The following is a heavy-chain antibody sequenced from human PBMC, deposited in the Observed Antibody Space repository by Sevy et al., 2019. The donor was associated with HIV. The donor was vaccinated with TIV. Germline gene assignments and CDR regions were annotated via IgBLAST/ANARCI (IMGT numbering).Heavy chain of an antibody. Sequence: GGSLRLSCAASGFTFSSYAMHWVRQAPGKGLEWVAVISYDGSNKYYADSVKGRFTISRDNSKNTLYLQMNSLRAEGTAVYYCARDGEAYYDSSGYYSAIFDYWGQGTLVTVSS. CDR2: ISYDGSNK. V-gene: IGHV3-30-3*01. D-gene: IGHD3-22*01. CDR3: ARDGEAYYDSSGYYSAIFDY. J-gene: IGHJ4*02. CDR1: GFTFSSYA.